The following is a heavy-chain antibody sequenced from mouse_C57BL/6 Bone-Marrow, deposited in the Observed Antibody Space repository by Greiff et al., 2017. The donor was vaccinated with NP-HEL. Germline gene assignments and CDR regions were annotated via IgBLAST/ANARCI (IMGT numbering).Heavy chain of an antibody. CDR2: IHHNSGST. D-gene: IGHD2-2*01. CDR1: GYTFTSYW. V-gene: IGHV1-64*01. CDR3: ARDGYDLDY. Sequence: VQLQQPGAELVKPGASVKLSCKASGYTFTSYWMHWVKQRPGQGLEWIGMIHHNSGSTNYNEKFKSKATLTVDKSSSTAYMQLSSLTAEDSAVYYCARDGYDLDYWGQGTTLTVSS. J-gene: IGHJ2*01.